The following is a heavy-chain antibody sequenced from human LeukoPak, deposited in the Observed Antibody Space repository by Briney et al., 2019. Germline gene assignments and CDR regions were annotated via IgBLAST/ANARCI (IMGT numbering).Heavy chain of an antibody. D-gene: IGHD6-13*01. CDR2: ISGDAGRT. Sequence: PGGSLRLSCAASGFTFSSYGMNWVRQAPGKGLEWVSGISGDAGRTYYADSVKGRFTISRDNSKNTLYLQMNSLRAEDTAVYYCARGGPAAGRFDYWGQGTLVTVSS. V-gene: IGHV3-23*01. CDR1: GFTFSSYG. J-gene: IGHJ4*02. CDR3: ARGGPAAGRFDY.